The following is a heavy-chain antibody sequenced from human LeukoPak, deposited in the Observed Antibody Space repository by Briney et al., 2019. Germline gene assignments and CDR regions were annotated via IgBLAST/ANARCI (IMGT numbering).Heavy chain of an antibody. Sequence: SETLSLTCTVSGGSISSGGYYWSWIRQHPGKGLEWIGYIYYSGSTYYNPSLKSRVTISVDTSKNQFSLKLSSVTAADTAVYYCASESSGWYYFDYWGQGTLVTVSS. CDR3: ASESSGWYYFDY. CDR2: IYYSGST. D-gene: IGHD6-19*01. V-gene: IGHV4-31*03. J-gene: IGHJ4*02. CDR1: GGSISSGGYY.